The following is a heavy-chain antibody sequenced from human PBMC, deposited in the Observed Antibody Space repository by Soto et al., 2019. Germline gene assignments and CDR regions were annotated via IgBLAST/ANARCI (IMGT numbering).Heavy chain of an antibody. CDR3: SRGSTYYGFLT. CDR2: IYYIGTT. V-gene: IGHV4-30-4*01. D-gene: IGHD3-10*01. Sequence: QVQLQESGPGRVKPSQTLSLTCTVSGDSMGSGDYYWTWIRQPPGKGLEWIGYIYYIGTTFYNPSLESRVNLSIDTSKNHFSLRLTSVTAADTAVYYCSRGSTYYGFLTWGQGTLVTVSS. CDR1: GDSMGSGDYY. J-gene: IGHJ5*02.